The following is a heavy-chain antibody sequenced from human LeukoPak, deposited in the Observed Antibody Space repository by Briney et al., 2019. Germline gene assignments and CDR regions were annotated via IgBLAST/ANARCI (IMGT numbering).Heavy chain of an antibody. CDR2: IYSGGGT. CDR3: ARAGGLRIAVAPIDC. Sequence: GGSLRLSCAASGFTVSSNYMTWVRQAPGKGLEWVSVIYSGGGTFYADSVKGRFTISRDNSKNTLYLQMNSLRAEDTAVYYCARAGGLRIAVAPIDCWGQGTLVTVSS. CDR1: GFTVSSNY. J-gene: IGHJ4*02. D-gene: IGHD6-19*01. V-gene: IGHV3-53*01.